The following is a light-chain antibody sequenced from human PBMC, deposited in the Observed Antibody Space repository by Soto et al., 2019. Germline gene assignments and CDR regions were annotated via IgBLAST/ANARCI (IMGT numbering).Light chain of an antibody. V-gene: IGLV2-8*01. CDR3: SSYVGSNKKG. J-gene: IGLJ1*01. CDR2: EVS. CDR1: SSDVGGYNY. Sequence: QSVLTQPPSASGSPGQSVTISCTGTSSDVGGYNYVSWYQQHPGKAPKLMIYEVSKRPSGVPDRFSGSKSGNTDSLTVSGLQAEDEADYYCSSYVGSNKKGLVTRTKLTVL.